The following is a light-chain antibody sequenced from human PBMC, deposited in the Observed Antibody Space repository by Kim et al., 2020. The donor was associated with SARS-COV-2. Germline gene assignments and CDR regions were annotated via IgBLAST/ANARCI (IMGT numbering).Light chain of an antibody. J-gene: IGLJ3*02. V-gene: IGLV3-19*01. CDR3: NSRDSSGNHLV. CDR1: SLRNCY. CDR2: GRN. Sequence: ASGQTVRITCQGDSLRNCYASWNQQKPRQAPVVGIYGRNDRPSGIPDRFSGSNSGNTASLTITGAQAEDEANYYCNSRDSSGNHLVFGGGTKLTVL.